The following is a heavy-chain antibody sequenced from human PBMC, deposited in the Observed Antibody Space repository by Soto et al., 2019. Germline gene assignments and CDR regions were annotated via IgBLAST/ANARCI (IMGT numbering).Heavy chain of an antibody. J-gene: IGHJ4*02. D-gene: IGHD3-16*02. CDR1: GGSFSGSY. CDR2: VNHKGHI. V-gene: IGHV4-34*01. CDR3: ARALGGVTDLKL. Sequence: QVQLQQWGAGLLKPSETLSLTCAVSGGSFSGSYWTWVRQAPGKGLEWIGEVNHKGHINYNPSLESRVAISMDTSKKQCSLNVTSVTAADTAVYYCARALGGVTDLKLWGQGTLVTVSS.